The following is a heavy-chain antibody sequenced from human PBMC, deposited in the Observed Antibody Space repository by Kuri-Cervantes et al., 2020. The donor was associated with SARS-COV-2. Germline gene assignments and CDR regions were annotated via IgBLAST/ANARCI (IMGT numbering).Heavy chain of an antibody. J-gene: IGHJ4*02. V-gene: IGHV4-59*01. D-gene: IGHD6-13*01. Sequence: SETLSLTCSVSRASINTNFWTWIRQPPGKGLEWIGYIYYSGSTNYNPSLRSRVTISVDTSKNQFSLKLSSVTAADTAVYYCARVGEYSSSLDYWGQGTLVTVSS. CDR2: IYYSGST. CDR1: RASINTNF. CDR3: ARVGEYSSSLDY.